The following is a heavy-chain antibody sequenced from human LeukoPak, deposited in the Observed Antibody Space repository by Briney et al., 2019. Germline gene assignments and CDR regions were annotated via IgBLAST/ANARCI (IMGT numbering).Heavy chain of an antibody. D-gene: IGHD3-10*01. CDR2: ISGSGGST. Sequence: GGSLRLSCAASGFTFSSYAMSWVRQAPGKGLEWVSAISGSGGSTYYADSVKGRFTISRDNSKNTLYLQMNSLRAEDTAVYYCAKLGPLYYYGSGSYYPNDYWGQGTLVTVSP. V-gene: IGHV3-23*01. J-gene: IGHJ4*02. CDR3: AKLGPLYYYGSGSYYPNDY. CDR1: GFTFSSYA.